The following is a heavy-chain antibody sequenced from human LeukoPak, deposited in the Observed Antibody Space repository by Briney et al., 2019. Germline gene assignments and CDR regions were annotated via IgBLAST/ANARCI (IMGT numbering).Heavy chain of an antibody. J-gene: IGHJ4*02. V-gene: IGHV3-33*06. CDR1: GFAFSSYG. Sequence: GGSLRLSCAASGFAFSSYGMHWVRQAPGKGLEWVAVIWYDGSNKYYADSVKGRFTISRDNSNNTLYLQMNSLRAEDTAVYYCAKSRGIAVAGLDYWGQGTLVTVSS. CDR2: IWYDGSNK. CDR3: AKSRGIAVAGLDY. D-gene: IGHD6-19*01.